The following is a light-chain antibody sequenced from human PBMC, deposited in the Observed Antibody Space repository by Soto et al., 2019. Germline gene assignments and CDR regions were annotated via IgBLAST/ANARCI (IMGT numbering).Light chain of an antibody. V-gene: IGLV2-14*01. CDR1: SSDVGGYNY. CDR3: NSYTTSSTYV. CDR2: DVS. Sequence: QSVLTEPASVSGSPGQSMTISCTGTSSDVGGYNYVSWYQQHPGKAPKLMIYDVSNRPSGVSNRFSGSKSGNTASLTISGLQAEDEADYYCNSYTTSSTYVFGTGTKV. J-gene: IGLJ1*01.